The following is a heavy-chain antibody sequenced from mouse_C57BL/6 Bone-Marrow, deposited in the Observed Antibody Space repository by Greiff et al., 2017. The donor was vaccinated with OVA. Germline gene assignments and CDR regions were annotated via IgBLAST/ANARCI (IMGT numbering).Heavy chain of an antibody. CDR2: IYPGSGST. Sequence: QVQLQQSGAELVKPGASVKMSCKASGYTFTSYWITWVKQRPGQGLEWIGDIYPGSGSTNYNEKFKSKATLTVDTSSSTAYMQLSSLTSEDSAVCYCARSRRWLLGAMDYWGQGTALTVTS. CDR3: ARSRRWLLGAMDY. D-gene: IGHD2-3*01. CDR1: GYTFTSYW. J-gene: IGHJ4*01. V-gene: IGHV1-55*01.